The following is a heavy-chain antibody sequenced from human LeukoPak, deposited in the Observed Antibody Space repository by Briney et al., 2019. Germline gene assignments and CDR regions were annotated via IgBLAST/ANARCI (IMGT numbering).Heavy chain of an antibody. J-gene: IGHJ4*02. Sequence: PGGSLRLSCAASGFTVSNAWMNWVRQAPGKGLEWVSLIYSRGGTSYADSVKGRFTISRDSSKNTLFLQMNSLRVEDTAVYYCARDPPGIAASGTYYWGQGTLVTVSS. CDR1: GFTVSNAW. D-gene: IGHD6-13*01. CDR2: IYSRGGT. V-gene: IGHV3-53*01. CDR3: ARDPPGIAASGTYY.